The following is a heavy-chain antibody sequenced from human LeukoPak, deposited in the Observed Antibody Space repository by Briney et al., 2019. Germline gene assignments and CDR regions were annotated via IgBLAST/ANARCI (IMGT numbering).Heavy chain of an antibody. D-gene: IGHD2-15*01. CDR2: IRSKANSYAT. J-gene: IGHJ5*02. CDR1: GFTFSGSA. Sequence: GGSLRLSCAASGFTFSGSAMHWVRQASGKGLEWVGRIRSKANSYATAYAASVKGRFTISRDDSKNTAYLQMNSLKTEDTAVYYCTRPRYCSGGSCHKENWFDPWGQGTLVTVAS. V-gene: IGHV3-73*01. CDR3: TRPRYCSGGSCHKENWFDP.